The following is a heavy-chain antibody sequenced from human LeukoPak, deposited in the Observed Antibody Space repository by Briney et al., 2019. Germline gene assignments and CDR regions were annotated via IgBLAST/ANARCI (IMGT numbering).Heavy chain of an antibody. CDR1: GGSISSGGYY. CDR2: IYYSGST. J-gene: IGHJ4*02. CDR3: ARGDYEGNMS. D-gene: IGHD4-17*01. Sequence: PSETQSLTCTVSGGSISSGGYYGSWIRQHPGKGLEWIGYIYYSGSTYYNPSLKSRITISVDTSKNQFSLKLSSVTAADTAVYYCARGDYEGNMSWGQGTLVTVSS. V-gene: IGHV4-31*03.